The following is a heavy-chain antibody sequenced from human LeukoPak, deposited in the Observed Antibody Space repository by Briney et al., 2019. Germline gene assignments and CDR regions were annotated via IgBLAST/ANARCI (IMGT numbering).Heavy chain of an antibody. Sequence: GASVKVSCKASGYTFTSYYMHWVRQAPGQGLEWMGIINPSGGSTSYAQKFQGRVTITTDESTSTAYMELSSLRSEDTAVYYCARELVGATLEHDYYYMDVWGKGTTVTVSS. CDR3: ARELVGATLEHDYYYMDV. D-gene: IGHD1-26*01. CDR1: GYTFTSYY. CDR2: INPSGGST. J-gene: IGHJ6*03. V-gene: IGHV1-46*01.